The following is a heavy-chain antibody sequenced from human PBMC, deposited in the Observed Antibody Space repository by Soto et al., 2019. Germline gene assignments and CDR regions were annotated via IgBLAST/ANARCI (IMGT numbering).Heavy chain of an antibody. Sequence: QVQLVESGGGLVKPGGSLRLSCAASGFTFSDYYMSWIRQAPGKGLEGGSYISSSGSTIYYADSGKGRFTIPRDNAKNSLYLQMNSLRAEDTAVYYCARDLEVGTGTTGGYFDYWGQGTLVTVSS. CDR1: GFTFSDYY. J-gene: IGHJ4*02. CDR2: ISSSGSTI. V-gene: IGHV3-11*01. CDR3: ARDLEVGTGTTGGYFDY. D-gene: IGHD1-7*01.